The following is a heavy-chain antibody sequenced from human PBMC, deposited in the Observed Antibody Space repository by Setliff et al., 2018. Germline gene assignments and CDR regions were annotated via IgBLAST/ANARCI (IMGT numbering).Heavy chain of an antibody. D-gene: IGHD6-6*01. CDR1: SASRSINTYY. J-gene: IGHJ6*03. Sequence: SCTVSSASRSINTYYWSWIRQPPGKGLDWVGNIYYSGTNYNPSLKSRVTISVDTSKHQISLKLNSVTAADTAVYYCAGGTIVAPGGYFYYMDVWGKGATVTVSS. V-gene: IGHV4-59*01. CDR2: IYYSGT. CDR3: AGGTIVAPGGYFYYMDV.